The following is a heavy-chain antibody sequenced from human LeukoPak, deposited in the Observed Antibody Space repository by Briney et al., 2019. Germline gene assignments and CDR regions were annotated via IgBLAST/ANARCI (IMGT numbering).Heavy chain of an antibody. D-gene: IGHD2-21*02. CDR2: ISYDGSNK. CDR3: AKDRWVTANFFDY. Sequence: GGSLRLSCAASGFSFSSYGIHWVRQAPGKGLEWVSFISYDGSNKYYADSVKGRFTTSRDNSKNTLSLQMNSLRVEDTAVYYCAKDRWVTANFFDYWGQGTLVTVSS. J-gene: IGHJ4*02. CDR1: GFSFSSYG. V-gene: IGHV3-30*18.